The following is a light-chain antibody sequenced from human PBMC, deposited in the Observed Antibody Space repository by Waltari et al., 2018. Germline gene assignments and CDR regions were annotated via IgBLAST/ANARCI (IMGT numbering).Light chain of an antibody. V-gene: IGKV3-20*01. CDR3: QKYGTLPAT. CDR2: DAS. CDR1: QSVSKY. Sequence: EIVLTPSPRTLSLSPGESATLSCRASQSVSKYLAWYQQKPGQAPRLLIYDASTRATGIPDRFSATGWGTDFSLSISRLEPEDFAVYYCQKYGTLPATFGQGTKVQMK. J-gene: IGKJ1*01.